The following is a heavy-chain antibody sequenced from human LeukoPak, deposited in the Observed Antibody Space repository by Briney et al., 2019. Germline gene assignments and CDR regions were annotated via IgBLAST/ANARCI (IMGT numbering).Heavy chain of an antibody. V-gene: IGHV1-2*02. Sequence: ASVKVSCKASGYTFTGYYMHWVRQAPGQGLEWKGWINPNSGGTNYAQKIQGRVTMTRDTSISTAYMELSRLRSDDTAVYYCARGGRIKYSGSYGGFDYWGQGTLVTVSS. CDR2: INPNSGGT. CDR3: ARGGRIKYSGSYGGFDY. CDR1: GYTFTGYY. J-gene: IGHJ4*02. D-gene: IGHD1-26*01.